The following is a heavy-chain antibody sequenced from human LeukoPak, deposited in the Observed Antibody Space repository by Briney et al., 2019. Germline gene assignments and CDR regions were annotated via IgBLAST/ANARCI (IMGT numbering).Heavy chain of an antibody. D-gene: IGHD2-2*03. V-gene: IGHV3-23*01. J-gene: IGHJ5*02. CDR3: AKDRGGGYCSSTSCRQWFDP. CDR2: ISGSGGST. CDR1: GFTFSSYA. Sequence: GGSLRLSCAASGFTFSSYAMSWVRQAPGKGLEWVSAISGSGGSTYYADSVKGRFTISRDNSKNTLYLQMNSLRAEDTAVYYCAKDRGGGYCSSTSCRQWFDPWGQGTLVTVSS.